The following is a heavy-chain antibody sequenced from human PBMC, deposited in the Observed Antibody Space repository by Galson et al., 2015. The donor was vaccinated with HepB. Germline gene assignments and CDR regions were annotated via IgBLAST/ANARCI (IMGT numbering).Heavy chain of an antibody. V-gene: IGHV1-69*04. Sequence: SVKVSCKASGYTFTSYAISWVRQAPGQGLEWMGRIIPILGIANYAQKFQGRVTITADKSTSTAYMELSSLRSEDTAVYYCARSIYVWGSYPQPGWFDPWGQGTLVTVSS. CDR1: GYTFTSYA. D-gene: IGHD3-16*02. J-gene: IGHJ5*02. CDR2: IIPILGIA. CDR3: ARSIYVWGSYPQPGWFDP.